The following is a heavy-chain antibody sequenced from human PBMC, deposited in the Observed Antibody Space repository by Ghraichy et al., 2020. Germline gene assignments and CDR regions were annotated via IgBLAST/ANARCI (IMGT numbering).Heavy chain of an antibody. CDR2: ITGSGVSI. CDR3: ARVPGPVTTSGIDY. V-gene: IGHV3-23*01. Sequence: GSLRLSCIVSGFTSSSFAMTWVRQAPGKGLEWVSAITGSGVSINYGDSVKGRFTISRDNSKNTVFLQMNSLRVEDTAIYYCARVPGPVTTSGIDYWGQGTLVTVSS. CDR1: GFTSSSFA. D-gene: IGHD4-17*01. J-gene: IGHJ4*02.